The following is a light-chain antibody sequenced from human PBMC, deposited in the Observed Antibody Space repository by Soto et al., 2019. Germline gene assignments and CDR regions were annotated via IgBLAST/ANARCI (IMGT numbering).Light chain of an antibody. CDR1: QSITTW. CDR3: QRYNDYQYV. CDR2: KAI. J-gene: IGKJ2*01. Sequence: DMQMTQSPPTLSASVGDRVTITCRASQSITTWLAWYQQKPGKAPKLLIYKAINLQSGVPSRFSGSGSGTEFTLTISSLQPDDSGTYYCQRYNDYQYVFGQGTKLDMK. V-gene: IGKV1-5*03.